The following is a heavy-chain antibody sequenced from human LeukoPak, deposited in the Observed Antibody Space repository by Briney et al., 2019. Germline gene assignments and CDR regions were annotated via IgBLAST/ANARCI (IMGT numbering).Heavy chain of an antibody. CDR1: GGTFSSYA. J-gene: IGHJ4*02. V-gene: IGHV1-69*05. CDR2: IIPTFGTA. CDR3: ARDGIAAAGTVDY. D-gene: IGHD6-13*01. Sequence: SVKVSCQASGGTFSSYAISWVRQAPGQGLEWIGRIIPTFGTANYAQKFQGRVTITTDESTSTAYMELSSLRSEDTAVYYCARDGIAAAGTVDYWGQGTLVTVSS.